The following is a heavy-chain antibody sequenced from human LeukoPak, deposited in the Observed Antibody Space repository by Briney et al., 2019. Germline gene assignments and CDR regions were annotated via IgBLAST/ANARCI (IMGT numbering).Heavy chain of an antibody. CDR2: INHSGST. Sequence: SETLSLTCAVYGGSFSGYYWSWIRQPPGKGLEWIGEINHSGSTNYNPSLKSRVTISVDASKNQFSLKLSSVTAADTAVYYCARGGVVAATRRYNWFDPWGQGTLVTVSS. CDR1: GGSFSGYY. CDR3: ARGGVVAATRRYNWFDP. D-gene: IGHD2-15*01. V-gene: IGHV4-34*01. J-gene: IGHJ5*02.